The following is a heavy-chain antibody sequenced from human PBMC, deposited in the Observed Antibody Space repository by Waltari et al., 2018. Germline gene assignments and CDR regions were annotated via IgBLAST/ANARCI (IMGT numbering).Heavy chain of an antibody. D-gene: IGHD6-13*01. CDR2: SDYNGRT. J-gene: IGHJ5*02. CDR1: GGSISGYY. V-gene: IGHV4-59*08. Sequence: QVQLQESGPGLVKPSETLSLTCTVSGGSISGYYWSWIRQPPGKGLAGIGNSDYNGRTNYRPSLNTRVTISLDTSKNQVSLRLRSVTATDTAVYYCARHRGYGSTWGWFDPWGQGTLVTVSS. CDR3: ARHRGYGSTWGWFDP.